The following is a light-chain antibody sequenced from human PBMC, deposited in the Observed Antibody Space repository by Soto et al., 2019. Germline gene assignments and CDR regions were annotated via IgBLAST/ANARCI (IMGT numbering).Light chain of an antibody. CDR3: QQYNKWPPWT. CDR2: GAS. Sequence: EIVMTQSPATLSVSPGERATLSCRASQSVSSNLAWYQQKRSQAPRLLIYGASTRATGIPARFSGSGSGTEFTLTISSLQSEDFAVYYCQQYNKWPPWTFGQGTKVEIK. J-gene: IGKJ1*01. CDR1: QSVSSN. V-gene: IGKV3-15*01.